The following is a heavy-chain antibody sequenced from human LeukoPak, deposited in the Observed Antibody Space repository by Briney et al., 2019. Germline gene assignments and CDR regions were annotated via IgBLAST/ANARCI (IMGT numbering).Heavy chain of an antibody. Sequence: GGSLRLSCAASGFTFSSYAMHWVGPAPGKALEWVAFLRYDGSTKYYVDSVKGRVTVSGDTAAESRDLQENSLRAEYTAVYCCARVRWAGGTSAIDYWGQGTLVTVSS. D-gene: IGHD1-26*01. V-gene: IGHV3-30*02. CDR1: GFTFSSYA. J-gene: IGHJ4*02. CDR3: ARVRWAGGTSAIDY. CDR2: LRYDGSTK.